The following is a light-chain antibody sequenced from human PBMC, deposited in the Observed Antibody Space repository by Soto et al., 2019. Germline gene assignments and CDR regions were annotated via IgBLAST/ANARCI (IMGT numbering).Light chain of an antibody. J-gene: IGKJ3*01. V-gene: IGKV2-28*01. CDR2: LGF. Sequence: DTVMTQIPVSLPVTPGEPASISCKSSQRLLHSHGYNYLDWYLQKPGQSPRLLIYLGFDRASGVPVRFSGSGSGTDFTLTISRVEAEDVGVYFCMQALETPLTFGPGTKVDIK. CDR1: QRLLHSHGYNY. CDR3: MQALETPLT.